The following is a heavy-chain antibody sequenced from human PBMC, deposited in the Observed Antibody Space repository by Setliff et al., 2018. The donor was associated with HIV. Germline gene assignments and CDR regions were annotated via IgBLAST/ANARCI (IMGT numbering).Heavy chain of an antibody. J-gene: IGHJ3*02. D-gene: IGHD2-15*01. V-gene: IGHV1-18*01. CDR2: ISGFNGNT. CDR3: ARAGGFCNAATCLRGYDAFDI. CDR1: GYFFNNYG. Sequence: ASVKVSCKASGYFFNNYGIAWVRQAPGPGLEWMGWISGFNGNTNYAQIPQGRVTVTTDTSTSTAYMELRSLRSDDTAVYYCARAGGFCNAATCLRGYDAFDIWGQGTTVTVSS.